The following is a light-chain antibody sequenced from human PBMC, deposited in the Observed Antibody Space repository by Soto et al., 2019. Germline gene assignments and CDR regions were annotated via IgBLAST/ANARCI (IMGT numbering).Light chain of an antibody. J-gene: IGKJ1*01. CDR2: DAS. CDR1: QSISSW. Sequence: DSQMTQSPSTLSATAGDRVTITCRASQSISSWLAWYQHKPGKAPKLLIYDASNLDSGVPSRFSGSGSGTEFSLTISNLQPDDCATYYCQQYENYWTFGQGTKV. CDR3: QQYENYWT. V-gene: IGKV1-5*01.